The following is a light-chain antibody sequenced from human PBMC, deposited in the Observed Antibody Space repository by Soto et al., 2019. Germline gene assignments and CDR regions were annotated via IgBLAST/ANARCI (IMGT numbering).Light chain of an antibody. Sequence: AIQMTQSPSSLSASVGDRVTLTCRASQDIGNDLGWYQQKPGKAPKLLIYTASSLQSGVPSRFSGSGSGTDFTLTVSSLQPEDSATYYCLQGYNFPWKFGQGTKVEIK. V-gene: IGKV1-6*01. J-gene: IGKJ1*01. CDR1: QDIGND. CDR2: TAS. CDR3: LQGYNFPWK.